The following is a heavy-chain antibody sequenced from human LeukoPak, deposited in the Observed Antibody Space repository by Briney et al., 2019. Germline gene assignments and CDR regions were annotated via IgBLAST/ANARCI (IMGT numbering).Heavy chain of an antibody. CDR2: TYFRSKWRN. D-gene: IGHD1-1*01. CDR1: GDSVSSNSAA. CDR3: ARDDDDTDAFGI. Sequence: SQTLSLTCAISGDSVSSNSAAWNWIRQSPSRGLEWLGRTYFRSKWRNDYAVSVKSRIIINPDTSKNQFALQLNSVTPEDTAVYYCARDDDDTDAFGIWGQGTMVTVSS. V-gene: IGHV6-1*01. J-gene: IGHJ3*02.